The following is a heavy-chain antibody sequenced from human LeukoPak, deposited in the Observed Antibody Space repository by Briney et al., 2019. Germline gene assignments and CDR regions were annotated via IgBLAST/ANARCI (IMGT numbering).Heavy chain of an antibody. CDR2: ISGSGGRT. J-gene: IGHJ6*04. CDR3: TKDQGLLWFGELNV. D-gene: IGHD3-10*01. Sequence: PGGSLRLSCAASGFTFSSHAMSWVRQAPGKGLDWVSAISGSGGRTYYADSVKGPFTSSRDNSKNMVSLQMNSLRAEDTAVYYCTKDQGLLWFGELNVWGKGATVTVSS. V-gene: IGHV3-23*01. CDR1: GFTFSSHA.